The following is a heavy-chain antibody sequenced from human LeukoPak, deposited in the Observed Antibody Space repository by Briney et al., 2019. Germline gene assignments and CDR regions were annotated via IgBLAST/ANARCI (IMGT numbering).Heavy chain of an antibody. V-gene: IGHV4-61*03. CDR1: GASVSSGSYY. J-gene: IGHJ5*02. D-gene: IGHD5-12*01. CDR3: ARAPSGPRPGNWFDP. Sequence: SETLSLTCNVSGASVSSGSYYWSWIRQPPGKELEWIGYIYYSGSTSYNPSLKSRVTISVDTSKNHFSLKLTSVTAADTAVYYCARAPSGPRPGNWFDPWGQGTLVTVSS. CDR2: IYYSGST.